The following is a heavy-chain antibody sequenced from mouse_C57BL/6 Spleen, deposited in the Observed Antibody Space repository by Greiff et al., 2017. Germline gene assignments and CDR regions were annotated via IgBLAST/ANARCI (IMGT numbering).Heavy chain of an antibody. CDR1: GYTFTSYW. CDR3: ARSTYYSNYVRVDY. V-gene: IGHV1-52*01. D-gene: IGHD2-5*01. J-gene: IGHJ4*01. Sequence: VQLQQPGAELVRPGSSVKLSCKASGYTFTSYWMHWVKQRPIQGLEWIGNIDPSDSETHYNQKFKDKATLTVDKSSSTAYMQLSSLTSEDSAVYYCARSTYYSNYVRVDYWGQGTSVTVSS. CDR2: IDPSDSET.